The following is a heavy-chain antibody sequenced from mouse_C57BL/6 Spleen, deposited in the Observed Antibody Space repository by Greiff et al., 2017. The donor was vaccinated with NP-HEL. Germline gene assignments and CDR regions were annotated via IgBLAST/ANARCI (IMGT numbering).Heavy chain of an antibody. CDR3: ARSNSNWDFDY. D-gene: IGHD4-1*01. CDR1: GYAFSSSW. Sequence: QVQLQQSGPELVKPGASVKISCKASGYAFSSSWMNWVKQRPGKGLEWIGRIYPGDGDTNYNGKFKGKATLTADKSSSTAYMQLSSLTSEDSAVYFCARSNSNWDFDYWGQGTTLTVSS. J-gene: IGHJ2*01. V-gene: IGHV1-82*01. CDR2: IYPGDGDT.